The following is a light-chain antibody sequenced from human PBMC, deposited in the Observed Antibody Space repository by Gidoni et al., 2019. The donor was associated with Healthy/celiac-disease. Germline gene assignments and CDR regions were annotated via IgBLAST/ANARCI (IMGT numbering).Light chain of an antibody. CDR2: GAS. V-gene: IGKV3-20*01. Sequence: EIVLTQSPGTLSLSPGERATLSCRASQSVSSSSLAWYHQKPGQAPRLVIYGASSRATGIPDRFSGSGSGTDFTLTISRLEPEDFAVYYCQQYGSSPWTFGQGTKVEIK. CDR3: QQYGSSPWT. J-gene: IGKJ1*01. CDR1: QSVSSSS.